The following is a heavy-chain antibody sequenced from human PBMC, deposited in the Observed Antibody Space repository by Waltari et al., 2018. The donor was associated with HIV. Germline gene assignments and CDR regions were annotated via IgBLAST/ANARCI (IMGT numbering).Heavy chain of an antibody. CDR3: ARDFKGAVTIFGVVHNWFDP. CDR2: INPNSGGT. J-gene: IGHJ5*02. Sequence: QVQLVQSGAEVRKTGASVKVSCKASGYTFTGSFLHWVRQAPGQGLEWMGWINPNSGGTNYAQKFQDRVTMTRDTSNSTAYMELSRLRSDDTAVYYCARDFKGAVTIFGVVHNWFDPWGQGTLSPCPQ. CDR1: GYTFTGSF. D-gene: IGHD3-3*01. V-gene: IGHV1-2*02.